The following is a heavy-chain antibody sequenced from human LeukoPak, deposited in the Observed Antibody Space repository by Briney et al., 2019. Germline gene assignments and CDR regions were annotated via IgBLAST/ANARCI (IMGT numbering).Heavy chain of an antibody. J-gene: IGHJ6*02. V-gene: IGHV3-74*01. Sequence: PGRSLRLSCVASGFALSSHWMHWVRQAPGKGLVWVSRVTNGGSSTNYADSVKGRFTISRDNAKSTLYLQMNSLRVEDTAVYYCARDRSFGLDAWGQGTTVTVSS. CDR1: GFALSSHW. CDR3: ARDRSFGLDA. CDR2: VTNGGSST.